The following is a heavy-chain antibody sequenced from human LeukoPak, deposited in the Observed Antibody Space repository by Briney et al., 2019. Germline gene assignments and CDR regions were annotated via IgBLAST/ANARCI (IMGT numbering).Heavy chain of an antibody. Sequence: SETLSLTCAVYGGSFSGHYWSWIRQPPGKGLEWIGEINHSGSTNYNPSLKSRVTISVDTSKNQFSLKLSSVTAADTAVYYCARGLNSSGWYTAENYFDYWGQGTLVTVSS. J-gene: IGHJ4*02. V-gene: IGHV4-34*01. CDR2: INHSGST. CDR1: GGSFSGHY. D-gene: IGHD6-19*01. CDR3: ARGLNSSGWYTAENYFDY.